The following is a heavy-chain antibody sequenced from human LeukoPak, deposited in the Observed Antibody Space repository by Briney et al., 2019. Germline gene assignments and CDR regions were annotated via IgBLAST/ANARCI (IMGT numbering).Heavy chain of an antibody. V-gene: IGHV5-51*01. Sequence: GASLKISCKGSGYSFTSYWIGWVRQMPGKGLEWMGIIYPGDSDTRYSPSFQGQVTISADKSISTAYLQWSSLKASDTAMYYCARQRDGYNFPDAFDIWGQGTMVTVSS. CDR1: GYSFTSYW. CDR3: ARQRDGYNFPDAFDI. CDR2: IYPGDSDT. J-gene: IGHJ3*02. D-gene: IGHD5-24*01.